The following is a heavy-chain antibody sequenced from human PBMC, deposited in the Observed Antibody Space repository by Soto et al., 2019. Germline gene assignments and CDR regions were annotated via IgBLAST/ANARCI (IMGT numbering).Heavy chain of an antibody. Sequence: SETLSLTCTVSGGSLSGDYWSWIRQPPGKGLEYIGYIYYRGSTNYNPSLKSRVTMSVDTSRNQFSLKVNSVTAADTAVYYCARQQLLPFYYALDVWGQGTTVTVSS. D-gene: IGHD6-13*01. CDR1: GGSLSGDY. V-gene: IGHV4-59*01. J-gene: IGHJ6*02. CDR3: ARQQLLPFYYALDV. CDR2: IYYRGST.